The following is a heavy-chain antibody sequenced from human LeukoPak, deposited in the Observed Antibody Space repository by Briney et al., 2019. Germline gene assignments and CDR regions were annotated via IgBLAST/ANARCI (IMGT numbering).Heavy chain of an antibody. CDR1: GGSFSGYY. CDR2: IYYSGST. V-gene: IGHV4-59*08. D-gene: IGHD5-18*01. J-gene: IGHJ4*02. Sequence: PSETLSLTCAVYGGSFSGYYWSWIRQPPGKGLEWIGYIYYSGSTNYNPSLKSRVTISVDTSKNQFSLKLSSVTAADTAVYYCASSESDTAMVTRYWGQGTLVTVSS. CDR3: ASSESDTAMVTRY.